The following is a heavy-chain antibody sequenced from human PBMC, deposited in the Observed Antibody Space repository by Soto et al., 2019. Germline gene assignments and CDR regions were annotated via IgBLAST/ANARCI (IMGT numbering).Heavy chain of an antibody. Sequence: SETLSLTCTVSGGSISSGDYYWSWIRQPPGKGLEWIGYIYYSGSTYYNPSLKSRVTISVDTSKNQFSLKLSSVTAADTAVYYCARVRGYDILNGYYMVIDNTGLDPWGKGTRVTVPS. J-gene: IGHJ5*02. D-gene: IGHD3-9*01. CDR1: GGSISSGDYY. CDR3: ARVRGYDILNGYYMVIDNTGLDP. CDR2: IYYSGST. V-gene: IGHV4-30-4*01.